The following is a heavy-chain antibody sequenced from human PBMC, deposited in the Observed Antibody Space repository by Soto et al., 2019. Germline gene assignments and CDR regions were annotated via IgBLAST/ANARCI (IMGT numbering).Heavy chain of an antibody. J-gene: IGHJ3*02. Sequence: QVQLVQSGAEVKKPGSSVKVSCKDSGGTFSTYSMFWVRQAPGQGLEWMGRISPMLGVRNYAQRFQDRVTITADKSTARVHMELSSLRSEDTALYYCTIGSWSGEVFDIWGQGTMVTVSS. V-gene: IGHV1-69*02. D-gene: IGHD2-21*01. CDR1: GGTFSTYS. CDR2: ISPMLGVR. CDR3: TIGSWSGEVFDI.